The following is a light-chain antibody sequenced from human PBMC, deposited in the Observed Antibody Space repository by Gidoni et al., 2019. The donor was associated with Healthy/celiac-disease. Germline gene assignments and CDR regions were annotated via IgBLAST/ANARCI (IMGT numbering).Light chain of an antibody. Sequence: EIVLTQSPATLSLSPGERATLACRASQSVRSYLAWYQQKPGHAPRLLIYDASNMATGIPARFSGSGSGTDFTLPISSLEPEDFAVYYFQQRSNWPPITFGQGTRLEIK. V-gene: IGKV3-11*01. CDR3: QQRSNWPPIT. CDR1: QSVRSY. CDR2: DAS. J-gene: IGKJ5*01.